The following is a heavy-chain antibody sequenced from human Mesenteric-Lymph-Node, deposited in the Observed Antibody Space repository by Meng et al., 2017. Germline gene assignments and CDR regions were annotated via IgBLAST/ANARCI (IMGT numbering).Heavy chain of an antibody. CDR1: GGSISSSNW. V-gene: IGHV4-4*02. CDR2: IYHSGST. J-gene: IGHJ4*02. CDR3: ARVGQWLPIDY. Sequence: QVQRRGSGPGLVKPSGTLALTCAVSGGSISSSNWWSWGRQPPGKGLEWIGEIYHSGSTNYNPSLKSRVTISVDKSKNQFSLNLSSVTAADTAVYYCARVGQWLPIDYWGQGTLVTVSS. D-gene: IGHD6-19*01.